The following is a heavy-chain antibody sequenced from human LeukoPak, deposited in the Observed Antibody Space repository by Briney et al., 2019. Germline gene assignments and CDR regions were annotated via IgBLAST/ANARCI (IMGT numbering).Heavy chain of an antibody. CDR3: TKEPLDY. CDR2: IKQDGSEK. CDR1: GGSISSSNW. V-gene: IGHV3-7*03. J-gene: IGHJ4*02. Sequence: PSGTLSLTCAVSGGSISSSNWWSWVRQPPGKGLEWVANIKQDGSEKYYVDSVRGRFTISRDNAKNSLYLQMNSLRAEDMALYYCTKEPLDYWGQGTLVTVSS.